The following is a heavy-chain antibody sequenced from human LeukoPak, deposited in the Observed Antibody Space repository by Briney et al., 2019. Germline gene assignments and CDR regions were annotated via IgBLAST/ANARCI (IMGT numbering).Heavy chain of an antibody. CDR3: ARSLRSSGSYYKDAFDI. D-gene: IGHD3-10*01. CDR2: IWYDGSNK. J-gene: IGHJ3*02. Sequence: GGSLRLSCAASGFTFSSYAMSWVRQAPGKGLEWVAVIWYDGSNKYYADSVKGRFTISRDNSKNTLYLQMNNLRAEDTAVYYCARSLRSSGSYYKDAFDIWGQGTMVTVSS. CDR1: GFTFSSYA. V-gene: IGHV3-33*08.